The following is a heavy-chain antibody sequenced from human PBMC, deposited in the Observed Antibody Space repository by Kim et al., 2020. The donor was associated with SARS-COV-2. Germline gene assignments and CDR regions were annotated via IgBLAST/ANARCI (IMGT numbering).Heavy chain of an antibody. CDR3: TTHAWFDP. CDR1: GFTFINAW. Sequence: GGSLRLSCAASGFTFINAWMSWVRQAPGKGLEWVGRIKGKADGWTIYYAAPVKGRFTISRDDSKDTVYLQMNSLKTEDTAVYYCTTHAWFDPWGQGTQVIVSS. J-gene: IGHJ5*02. CDR2: IKGKADGWTI. V-gene: IGHV3-15*01.